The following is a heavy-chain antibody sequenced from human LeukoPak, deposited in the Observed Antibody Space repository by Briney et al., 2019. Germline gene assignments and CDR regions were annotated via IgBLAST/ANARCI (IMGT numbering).Heavy chain of an antibody. V-gene: IGHV3-48*03. CDR3: ARSGSSGWYFDY. J-gene: IGHJ4*02. Sequence: GGSLRLSCAASGFTFSSYEMNWVRQAPGKGLEWVSYISSSGSTIYYADSVKGRFTISRDNAKNSLYLQMNSLRAEDTAVYYCARSGSSGWYFDYCGQGTLVTVSS. CDR1: GFTFSSYE. CDR2: ISSSGSTI. D-gene: IGHD6-19*01.